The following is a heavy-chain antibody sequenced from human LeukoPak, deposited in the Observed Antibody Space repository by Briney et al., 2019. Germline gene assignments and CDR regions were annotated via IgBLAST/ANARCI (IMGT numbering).Heavy chain of an antibody. CDR2: ISSGSCTI. CDR1: GFTFSSYS. CDR3: ARESFGNTYTRVDGY. D-gene: IGHD3-3*01. Sequence: GGSLRLSCAASGFTFSSYSMNWVRQAPGKGLEWVSYISSGSCTIYYADSVKGRFTISRDNAKNSLYLQMNSLRAEDTAVYYCARESFGNTYTRVDGYWGQGTLVTVSS. J-gene: IGHJ4*02. V-gene: IGHV3-48*04.